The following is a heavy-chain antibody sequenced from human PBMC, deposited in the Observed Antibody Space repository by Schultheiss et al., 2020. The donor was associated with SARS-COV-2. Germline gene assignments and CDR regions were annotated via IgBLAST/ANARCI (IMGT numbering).Heavy chain of an antibody. Sequence: SETLSLTCTVSGGSISSGGYSWSWIRQPPGKGLEWLGYIYHSGTPYHNPSLKSRVTISVDTSKNQFSLKLSSVTAADTAVYYCARGVSHPITIFGVVVIGWFDPWGQGTLVTVSS. V-gene: IGHV4-30-2*01. CDR3: ARGVSHPITIFGVVVIGWFDP. J-gene: IGHJ5*02. CDR2: IYHSGTP. CDR1: GGSISSGGYS. D-gene: IGHD3-3*01.